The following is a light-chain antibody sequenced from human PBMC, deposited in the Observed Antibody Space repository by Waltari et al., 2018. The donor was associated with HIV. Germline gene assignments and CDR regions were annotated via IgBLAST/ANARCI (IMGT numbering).Light chain of an antibody. V-gene: IGLV1-47*01. J-gene: IGLJ1*01. CDR2: RDN. CDR3: ATWDGSLGGVYV. CDR1: NLNVGSNF. Sequence: QSVLTPPPSASGTPGQRVTISCPGPNLNVGSNFVPWYQQLPGTAPKLLIYRDNRRPSGVPDRFSGSKSGASASLAISGLRSEDEGDYYCATWDGSLGGVYVFGAGTKVTVL.